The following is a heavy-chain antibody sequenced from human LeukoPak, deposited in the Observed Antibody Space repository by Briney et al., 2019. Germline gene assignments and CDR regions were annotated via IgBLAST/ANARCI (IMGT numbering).Heavy chain of an antibody. J-gene: IGHJ3*02. Sequence: GGSLRLSCAASGFTFSSYGMHWVRQAPGKGLEWVAFIRYDGSNKYYADSVKGRFTISRDNSKNTLYLQMNSLRAEDTAVYYCAKDPSDYDSTPKDAFDIWGQGTMVTVSS. CDR2: IRYDGSNK. CDR3: AKDPSDYDSTPKDAFDI. D-gene: IGHD3-22*01. CDR1: GFTFSSYG. V-gene: IGHV3-30*02.